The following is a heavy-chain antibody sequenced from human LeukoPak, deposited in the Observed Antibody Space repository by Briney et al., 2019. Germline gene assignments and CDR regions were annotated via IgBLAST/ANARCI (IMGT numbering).Heavy chain of an antibody. J-gene: IGHJ5*01. V-gene: IGHV2-5*02. Sequence: SGPTLVKPTQTLTLTCTLSGLSLTTSGVGVGWIRQPPGKALGWLALIYWDDIKGYSPSLKNRLTITKDTSKNQVVLTMTNMDPVDTATYYCAQHTYNDNWHGWFDSWGQGILVTVSS. CDR1: GLSLTTSGVG. CDR2: IYWDDIK. D-gene: IGHD1-20*01. CDR3: AQHTYNDNWHGWFDS.